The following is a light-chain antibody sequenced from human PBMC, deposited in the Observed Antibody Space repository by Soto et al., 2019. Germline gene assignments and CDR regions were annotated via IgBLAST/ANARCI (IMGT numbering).Light chain of an antibody. Sequence: ETVLTHSQATLSVPHLYRLTLXERASQSISSNLAWYQQKPGQAPSLLIYGASTRATGIPARFSGSGSGTEFTLTINSLQSEDFAVYYCQQYSNWPLTFGGGTKVDIK. CDR1: QSISSN. CDR2: GAS. CDR3: QQYSNWPLT. V-gene: IGKV3-15*01. J-gene: IGKJ4*01.